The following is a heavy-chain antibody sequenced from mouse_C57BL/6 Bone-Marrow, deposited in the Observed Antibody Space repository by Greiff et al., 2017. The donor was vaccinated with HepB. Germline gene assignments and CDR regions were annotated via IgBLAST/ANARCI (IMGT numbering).Heavy chain of an antibody. D-gene: IGHD2-1*01. CDR1: GYTFTSYW. Sequence: QVQLKESGAEFVKPGASVKLSCKASGYTFTSYWMQWVNQRPGQGLEWIGEIDPSDSYINYNQKFKGKATLTVDTSSSTAYMQLSSLTSEDSAVYNCARGASLLSWCAYWGQETLVTVSA. CDR2: IDPSDSYI. J-gene: IGHJ3*01. CDR3: ARGASLLSWCAY. V-gene: IGHV1-50*01.